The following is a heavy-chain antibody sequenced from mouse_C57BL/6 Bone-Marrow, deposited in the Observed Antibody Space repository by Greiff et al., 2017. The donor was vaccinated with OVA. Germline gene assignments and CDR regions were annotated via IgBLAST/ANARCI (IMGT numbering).Heavy chain of an antibody. D-gene: IGHD1-1*01. CDR1: GYAFTNYL. J-gene: IGHJ2*01. Sequence: VQLQESGAELVRPGTSVKVSCKASGYAFTNYLIEWVKQRPGQGLEWIGVIIPGSGGTNYNEKFKGKATLTADKSSSTAYMQLSSLTSEDSAVYFCARRGYGSSYNYWGQGTTLTVSS. CDR2: IIPGSGGT. V-gene: IGHV1-54*01. CDR3: ARRGYGSSYNY.